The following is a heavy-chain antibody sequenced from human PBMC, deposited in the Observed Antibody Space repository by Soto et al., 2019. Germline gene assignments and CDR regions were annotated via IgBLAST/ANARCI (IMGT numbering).Heavy chain of an antibody. CDR1: GFTFSSYS. CDR3: ARDPGIVVVPAAENWFDP. J-gene: IGHJ5*02. CDR2: ISSSSSYI. Sequence: EVQLVESGGGLVKPGGSLRLSCAASGFTFSSYSMNWVRQAPGKGLEWVSSISSSSSYIYYADSVKGRFTISRDNAKNSLYLQMSSLRAEDTAVYYCARDPGIVVVPAAENWFDPWGQGTLVTVSS. D-gene: IGHD2-2*01. V-gene: IGHV3-21*01.